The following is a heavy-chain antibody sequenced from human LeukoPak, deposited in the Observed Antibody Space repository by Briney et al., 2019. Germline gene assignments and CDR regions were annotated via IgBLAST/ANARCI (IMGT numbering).Heavy chain of an antibody. J-gene: IGHJ6*03. V-gene: IGHV3-21*01. CDR3: AREKSQVSGLGPDYYYTDV. D-gene: IGHD1-14*01. Sequence: PGGSLRLSCAASGFTFSSYSMNWVRQAPGKGLEWVSSISSSSSYIYYADSVKGRFTISRDNAKNSLYLQMNSLRAEDTAVYYCAREKSQVSGLGPDYYYTDVWGKGTTVTVSS. CDR1: GFTFSSYS. CDR2: ISSSSSYI.